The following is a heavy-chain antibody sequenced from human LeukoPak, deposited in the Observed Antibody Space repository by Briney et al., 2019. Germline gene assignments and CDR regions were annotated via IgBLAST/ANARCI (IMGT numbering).Heavy chain of an antibody. CDR3: ARDGTSSSWYVYFQH. J-gene: IGHJ1*01. V-gene: IGHV4-4*07. CDR1: GGSISSYY. D-gene: IGHD6-13*01. Sequence: PSETLSLTCTVSGGSISSYYWSRIRQPAGKGLEWIGRIYTSGSTNYNPSLKSRVTMSVDTSKNQFSLKLSSVTAADTAVYYCARDGTSSSWYVYFQHWGQGTLVTVSS. CDR2: IYTSGST.